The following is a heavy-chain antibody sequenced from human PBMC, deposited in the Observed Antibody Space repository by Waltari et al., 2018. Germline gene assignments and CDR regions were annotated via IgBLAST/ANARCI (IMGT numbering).Heavy chain of an antibody. CDR3: AREAVAYYYYMDV. CDR1: GFTFSSYS. CDR2: ISSSSSYI. Sequence: EVQLVESGGGLVKPGGSLRLSCAASGFTFSSYSMNWVRQAPGKGREWVSSISSSSSYIYYADSVKGRFTSSRDNAKNSLYLQMNSLRAEDTAVYYCAREAVAYYYYMDVWGKGTTVTISS. V-gene: IGHV3-21*01. J-gene: IGHJ6*03. D-gene: IGHD2-15*01.